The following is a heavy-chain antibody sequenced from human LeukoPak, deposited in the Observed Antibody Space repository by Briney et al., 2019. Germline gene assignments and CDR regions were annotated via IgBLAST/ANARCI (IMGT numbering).Heavy chain of an antibody. V-gene: IGHV1-8*01. CDR2: MNPNSGNT. CDR1: GYTFTSYD. CDR3: ARDADEEYCTNGVCSHFDY. Sequence: GASVKVSCKASGYTFTSYDINWVRQATEQGLEWMGWMNPNSGNTGYAQKFQGRVTITRDTSASTAYMELSSLRSEDMAVYYCARDADEEYCTNGVCSHFDYWGQGTLVTVSS. J-gene: IGHJ4*02. D-gene: IGHD2-8*01.